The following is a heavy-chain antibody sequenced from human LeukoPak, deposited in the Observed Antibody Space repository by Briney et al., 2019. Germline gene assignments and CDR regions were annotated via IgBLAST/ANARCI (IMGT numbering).Heavy chain of an antibody. CDR3: ASFRWLSQNDAFDI. CDR2: ISSSSSYI. J-gene: IGHJ3*02. D-gene: IGHD3-22*01. CDR1: GFTFNSYS. Sequence: GGSLRLSCAASGFTFNSYSMNWVRQAPGKGLEWVSSISSSSSYIYYADSVKGRFTISRDNAKNSLYLQMNSLRAEDTAVYYCASFRWLSQNDAFDIWGQGTMVTVSS. V-gene: IGHV3-21*01.